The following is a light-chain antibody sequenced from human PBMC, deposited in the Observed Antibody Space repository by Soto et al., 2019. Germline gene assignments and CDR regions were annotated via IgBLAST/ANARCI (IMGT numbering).Light chain of an antibody. V-gene: IGKV1-39*01. CDR1: QSLNNY. CDR3: QQSFSTLLIT. Sequence: DIQMTQSPSSLSASIGDGVTITCRASQSLNNYLNWYQQKPGKAPKLLISAASNLQSGVPSRFSGSGSGTDFTLTISSLQPEDFATYYCQQSFSTLLITFGQGTRLEIK. J-gene: IGKJ5*01. CDR2: AAS.